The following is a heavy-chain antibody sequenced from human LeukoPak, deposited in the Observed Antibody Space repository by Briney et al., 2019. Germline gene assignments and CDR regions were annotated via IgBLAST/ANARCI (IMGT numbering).Heavy chain of an antibody. CDR3: AKNGDRGAYCTGGTCYPYFYYYMDV. Sequence: GGSLRLSCAASGFTFSSYSMNWVRQAPGKGLEWVSSISSTGGTTYYADSVKGRFTISRDNSENTLYLQMNSLRAEDTAVYYCAKNGDRGAYCTGGTCYPYFYYYMDVWGKGTTVTI. J-gene: IGHJ6*03. V-gene: IGHV3-23*01. CDR2: ISSTGGTT. CDR1: GFTFSSYS. D-gene: IGHD2-15*01.